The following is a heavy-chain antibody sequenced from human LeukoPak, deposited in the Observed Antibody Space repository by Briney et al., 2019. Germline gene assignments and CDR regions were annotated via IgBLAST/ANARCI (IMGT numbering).Heavy chain of an antibody. CDR2: IWYDGSNK. Sequence: GRSLRLSCAASGFTFSSYGMHWVRQAPGQGLEWVAVIWYDGSNKYYADSVKGRFTISRDNSKNTLYLQMNSLRAEDTAVYYCARGKVVWWLNLDYWGQGTLVTVSS. J-gene: IGHJ4*02. V-gene: IGHV3-33*01. CDR1: GFTFSSYG. D-gene: IGHD2-21*01. CDR3: ARGKVVWWLNLDY.